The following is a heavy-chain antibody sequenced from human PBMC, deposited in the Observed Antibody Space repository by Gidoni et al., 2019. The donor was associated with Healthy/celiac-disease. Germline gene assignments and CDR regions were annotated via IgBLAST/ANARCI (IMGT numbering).Heavy chain of an antibody. J-gene: IGHJ3*02. Sequence: EVQLVESGGGLVQPGGSLRLSCAASGFTFSSYDMHWVRQATGKGLEWVSAIGTAGDTYYPGSVKGRFTISRENAKNSLYLQMNSLRAGDTAVYYCARETTDWGAFDIWGQGTMVTVSS. CDR2: IGTAGDT. CDR1: GFTFSSYD. CDR3: ARETTDWGAFDI. V-gene: IGHV3-13*04. D-gene: IGHD3-9*01.